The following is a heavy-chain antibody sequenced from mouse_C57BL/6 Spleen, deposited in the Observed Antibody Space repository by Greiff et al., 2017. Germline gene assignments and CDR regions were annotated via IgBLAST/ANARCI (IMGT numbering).Heavy chain of an antibody. CDR3: ARSGGSSGYFDY. D-gene: IGHD1-1*01. CDR1: GYSFTGYY. J-gene: IGHJ2*01. Sequence: EVKLQESGPELVKPGASVKISCKASGYSFTGYYMNWVKQSPEKSLEWIGEINPSTGGTTYNQKFKAKATLTVDKSSSTAYMQLKSLTSEDSAVYYCARSGGSSGYFDYWGQGTTLTVSS. CDR2: INPSTGGT. V-gene: IGHV1-42*01.